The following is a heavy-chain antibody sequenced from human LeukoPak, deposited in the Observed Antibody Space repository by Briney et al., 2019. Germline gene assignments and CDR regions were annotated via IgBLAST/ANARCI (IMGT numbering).Heavy chain of an antibody. Sequence: SETLSLTCTVSGGSISSHYWSWIRQPPGKGLEWIGYIYYSGSTNYNPSLKSRGTISVDTSKNPFSLRLSSVTAADTAVYYCARQDSSTVPLVNWFDPWGQGTLVTVSS. V-gene: IGHV4-59*08. CDR1: GGSISSHY. D-gene: IGHD6-13*01. CDR2: IYYSGST. J-gene: IGHJ5*02. CDR3: ARQDSSTVPLVNWFDP.